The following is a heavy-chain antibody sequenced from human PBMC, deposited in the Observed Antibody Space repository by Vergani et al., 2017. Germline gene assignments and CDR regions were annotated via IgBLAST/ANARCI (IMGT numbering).Heavy chain of an antibody. D-gene: IGHD3-9*01. CDR2: IDPDDGKT. J-gene: IGHJ6*02. CDR1: GYTFSDTY. CDR3: TKTNGDYDMLSGDYSYGMDD. Sequence: EVQLVQSGAEVKKPGATVKISCKVSGYTFSDTYMHWVQQAPGKGLEWVGLIDPDDGKTIYAEKFQGRVTITADTSRDTAYMELSSLRSEETAVYYCTKTNGDYDMLSGDYSYGMDDWGQGTTVTVSS. V-gene: IGHV1-69-2*01.